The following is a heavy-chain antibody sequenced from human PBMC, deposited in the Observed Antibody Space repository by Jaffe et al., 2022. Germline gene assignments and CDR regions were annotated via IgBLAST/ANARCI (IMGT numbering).Heavy chain of an antibody. CDR2: IIPILGIA. Sequence: QVQLVQSGAEVKKPGSSVKVSCKASGGTFSSYTISWVRQAPGQGLEWMGRIIPILGIANYAQKFQGRVTITADKSTSTAYMELSSLRSEDTAVYYCATASNVDIVATPRGAFDIWGQGTMVTVSS. CDR3: ATASNVDIVATPRGAFDI. V-gene: IGHV1-69*02. CDR1: GGTFSSYT. J-gene: IGHJ3*02. D-gene: IGHD5-12*01.